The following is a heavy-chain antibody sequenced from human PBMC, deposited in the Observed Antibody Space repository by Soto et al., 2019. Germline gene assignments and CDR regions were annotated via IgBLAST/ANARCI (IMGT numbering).Heavy chain of an antibody. J-gene: IGHJ6*03. D-gene: IGHD1-1*01. CDR1: GFTFSSYW. V-gene: IGHV3-74*01. CDR2: IKSDGSTT. Sequence: EVQLVESGGGLVQPGGSLRLSCAASGFTFSSYWMHWVRQAPGKGLVWVSRIKSDGSTTSYADSVKGRFTISRDNAKNTLYLQMNSLRAEDTAVYYCARATTEAYYMDVWGKGTTVTVSS. CDR3: ARATTEAYYMDV.